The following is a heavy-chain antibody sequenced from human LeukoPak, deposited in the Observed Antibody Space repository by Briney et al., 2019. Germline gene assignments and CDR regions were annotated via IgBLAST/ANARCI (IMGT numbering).Heavy chain of an antibody. V-gene: IGHV4-59*13. CDR3: AGTDSGYSYGAYYFDY. J-gene: IGHJ4*02. CDR1: GGSISSYY. CDR2: IYYSGST. Sequence: SETLSLICTVSGGSISSYYWSWIRQPPGKGLEWIGYIYYSGSTNYNPSLKSRVTISVDTSKNQFSLKLSSVTAADTAVYYCAGTDSGYSYGAYYFDYWGQGTLVTVSS. D-gene: IGHD5-18*01.